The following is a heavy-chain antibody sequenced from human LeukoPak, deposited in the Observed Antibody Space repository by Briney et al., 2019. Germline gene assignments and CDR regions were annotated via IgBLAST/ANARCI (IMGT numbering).Heavy chain of an antibody. CDR2: IWYDGSNK. CDR1: GLTSSSYG. V-gene: IGHV3-33*01. CDR3: ARRVVVAATQYYYGMDV. Sequence: LGGSLRLSCAASGLTSSSYGMHWVRQAPGKGLEWVAVIWYDGSNKYYADSVKGRFTISRDNSKNTLYLQMNSLRAEDTAVYYCARRVVVAATQYYYGMDVWGQGTTVTVSS. D-gene: IGHD2-15*01. J-gene: IGHJ6*02.